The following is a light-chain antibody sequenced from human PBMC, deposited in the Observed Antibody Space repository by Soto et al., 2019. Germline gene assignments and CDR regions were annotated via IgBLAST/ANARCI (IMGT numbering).Light chain of an antibody. V-gene: IGLV1-40*01. CDR3: QSYGSSLSGSWV. CDR1: SSNIGAGYD. Sequence: QSVLTQPPSVSGAPGQRVTISCTGSSSNIGAGYDVHWYQQLPGTAPKLLIYGNSNRPSGVPDRFSGSKSGTSASLAITGLQAEDEADYYCQSYGSSLSGSWVFGGGTKLTVL. J-gene: IGLJ3*02. CDR2: GNS.